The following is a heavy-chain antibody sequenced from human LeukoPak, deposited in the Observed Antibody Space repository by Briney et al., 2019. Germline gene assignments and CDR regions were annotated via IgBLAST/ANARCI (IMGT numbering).Heavy chain of an antibody. V-gene: IGHV1-46*01. D-gene: IGHD1-26*01. J-gene: IGHJ4*02. Sequence: GASVKVSRKASGYTLTGYYMHWVRQAPGQGLEWMGVINLSAGTTNYAQKFQGRVTMTRDMSTSTVYMELSSLTSEDTAVYYCAREMGVGSTMGYFYYWGQGTLVTVSS. CDR3: AREMGVGSTMGYFYY. CDR2: INLSAGTT. CDR1: GYTLTGYY.